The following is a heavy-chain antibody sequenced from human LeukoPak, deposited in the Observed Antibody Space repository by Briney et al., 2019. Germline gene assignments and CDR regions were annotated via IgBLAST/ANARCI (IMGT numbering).Heavy chain of an antibody. CDR3: AKDFRRADYYDSSGYYRMIDY. CDR1: GFTVSSNY. CDR2: VNSGGTT. D-gene: IGHD3-22*01. V-gene: IGHV3-53*05. J-gene: IGHJ4*02. Sequence: GGSLRLSCAASGFTVSSNYMSWVRQAPGKGLEWVSVVNSGGTTYYADSVKGRFTISRDNSKNALYLQMNSLRAEDTAVYFCAKDFRRADYYDSSGYYRMIDYWGQGTLVTVSS.